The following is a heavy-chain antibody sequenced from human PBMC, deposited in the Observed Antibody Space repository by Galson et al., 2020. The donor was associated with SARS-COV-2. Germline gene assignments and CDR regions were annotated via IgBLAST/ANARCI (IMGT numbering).Heavy chain of an antibody. CDR2: ISYDGSNK. CDR3: ARGEYTAMVIYVDY. J-gene: IGHJ4*02. Sequence: GGSLRLSCAASGFTFSSYAMHWVRQAPGKGLEWVAVISYDGSNKYYADSVKGRFTISRDNSKNTLYLQMNSLRAEDTAVYYCARGEYTAMVIYVDYWGQGTLVTVSS. CDR1: GFTFSSYA. D-gene: IGHD5-18*01. V-gene: IGHV3-30*04.